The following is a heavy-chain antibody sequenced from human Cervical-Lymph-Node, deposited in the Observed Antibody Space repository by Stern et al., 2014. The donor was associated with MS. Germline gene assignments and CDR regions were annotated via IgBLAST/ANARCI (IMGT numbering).Heavy chain of an antibody. CDR3: ARGEGFWSGYYAAVLGYFDP. CDR2: ISYDGKSE. D-gene: IGHD3-3*01. V-gene: IGHV3-30*04. CDR1: GFTFSSYA. Sequence: EQLLESGGGVVQPGRSLRLSWAASGFTFSSYAMHWVRQAPGKGLEWVAGISYDGKSEYYTDSVKGRFTISRDNSKSTLYLQMTGLRVEDTAAFYCARGEGFWSGYYAAVLGYFDPWGQGTLVTVSS. J-gene: IGHJ5*02.